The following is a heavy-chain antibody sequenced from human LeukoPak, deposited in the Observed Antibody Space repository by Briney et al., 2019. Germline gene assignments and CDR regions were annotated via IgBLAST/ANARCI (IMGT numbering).Heavy chain of an antibody. CDR3: TTVHYDFWSGRPTYYFDY. Sequence: GGSLRLSCAASGFTFDSHWMTWVRQAPGKGLEWVGRIKSKTDGGTTDYAAPVKGRFTISRDDSKNTLYLQMNSLKTEDTAVYYCTTVHYDFWSGRPTYYFDYWGQGTLVTVSS. CDR1: GFTFDSHW. J-gene: IGHJ4*02. D-gene: IGHD3-3*01. V-gene: IGHV3-15*01. CDR2: IKSKTDGGTT.